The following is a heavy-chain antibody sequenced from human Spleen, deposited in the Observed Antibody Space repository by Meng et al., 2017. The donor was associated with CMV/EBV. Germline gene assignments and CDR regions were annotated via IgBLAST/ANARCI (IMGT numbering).Heavy chain of an antibody. Sequence: CTVSGGSMGRGTYHWAWIRQPPGKGLEWIGSIYYNGNTFYNPSLKSRVTISGDTSKNQFSLKVNSLTAADTAVYYCALTTVNWFDPWGHGTLVTVSS. CDR1: GGSMGRGTYH. CDR3: ALTTVNWFDP. D-gene: IGHD4-17*01. CDR2: IYYNGNT. V-gene: IGHV4-39*07. J-gene: IGHJ5*02.